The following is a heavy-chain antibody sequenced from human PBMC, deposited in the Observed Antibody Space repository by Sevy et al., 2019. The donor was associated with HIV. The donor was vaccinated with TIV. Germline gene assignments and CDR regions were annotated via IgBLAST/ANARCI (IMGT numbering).Heavy chain of an antibody. CDR3: ACERLFSNVAEYFQN. J-gene: IGHJ1*01. D-gene: IGHD4-4*01. CDR1: GFTFSSFS. CDR2: ISYDGSNK. V-gene: IGHV3-30-3*01. Sequence: GGSLRLSCATSGFTFSSFSMHWVRQAPGKGLEWVATISYDGSNKYYADSVKGRFTISRDNSKNSLYLQMNSLRAEDTAVYCCACERLFSNVAEYFQNWGQGTLVTVSS.